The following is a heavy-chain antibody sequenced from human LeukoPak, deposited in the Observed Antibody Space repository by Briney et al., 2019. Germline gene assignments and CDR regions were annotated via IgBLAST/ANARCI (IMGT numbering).Heavy chain of an antibody. CDR3: ARDVEGVLDY. D-gene: IGHD3-10*01. CDR1: GFTFSNYW. CDR2: IKRDGSER. Sequence: GGSLRLSCAASGFTFSNYWMAWVRQAPGKGLQWVANIKRDGSERNYVDSVRGRFTISRDNAKNSLSLQMNSLGADDTAVYYCARDVEGVLDYWGQGILVTVSS. V-gene: IGHV3-7*01. J-gene: IGHJ4*02.